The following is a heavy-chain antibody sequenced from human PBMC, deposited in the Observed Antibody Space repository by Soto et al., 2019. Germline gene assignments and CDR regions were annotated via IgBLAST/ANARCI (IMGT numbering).Heavy chain of an antibody. V-gene: IGHV3-21*01. CDR2: ISSSSSYI. CDR1: GFTFSSYS. D-gene: IGHD2-15*01. CDR3: ARDRDLVVAATWGYYYYGMDV. J-gene: IGHJ6*02. Sequence: GGSPRLSCAASGFTFSSYSMNWVRQAPGKGLEWVSSISSSSSYIYYADSVKGRFTISRDNAKNSLYLQMNSLRAEDTAVYYCARDRDLVVAATWGYYYYGMDVWGQGTTVTVSS.